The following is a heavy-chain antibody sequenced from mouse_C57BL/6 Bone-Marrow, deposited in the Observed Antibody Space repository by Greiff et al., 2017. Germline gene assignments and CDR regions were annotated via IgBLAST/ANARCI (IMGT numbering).Heavy chain of an antibody. CDR3: ARSDYGSSPYYFDD. J-gene: IGHJ2*01. CDR1: GYTFTSYG. V-gene: IGHV1-81*01. D-gene: IGHD1-1*01. Sequence: VQLQQSGAELARPGASVKLSCKASGYTFTSYGISWVKQRTGQGLEWIGEIYPRSGNTYYNEKFKGKATLTADKSSSTAYMELRSLTSEDSAVYVCARSDYGSSPYYFDDWGQGTTLTVSS. CDR2: IYPRSGNT.